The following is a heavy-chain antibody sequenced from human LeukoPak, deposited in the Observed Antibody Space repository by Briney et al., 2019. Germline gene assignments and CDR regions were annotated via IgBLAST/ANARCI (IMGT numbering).Heavy chain of an antibody. D-gene: IGHD6-13*01. CDR2: INHSGGT. V-gene: IGHV4-34*01. Sequence: SETLSLTCAVYGGSFSGYYWSWIRQPPEKGLEWIGEINHSGGTNYNPSLKSRVTISVDTSKNQFSLKLSSVTAADTAVYYCARAGSSWWGQGTLVTVSS. J-gene: IGHJ4*02. CDR3: ARAGSSW. CDR1: GGSFSGYY.